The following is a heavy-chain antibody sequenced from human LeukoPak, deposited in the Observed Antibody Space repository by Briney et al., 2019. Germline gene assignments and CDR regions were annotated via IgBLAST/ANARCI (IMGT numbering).Heavy chain of an antibody. V-gene: IGHV4-59*08. D-gene: IGHD4-17*01. CDR2: TYYGGST. Sequence: SETLSLTCTVSGGSISSSFWSWIRQPPGKGLERIGYTYYGGSTNYNPSLKSRVTISVDPSKKQFSLKMTSVTAADTAVYYCARRLNYGDYRTDFFDYWGQGTLVTVSS. CDR1: GGSISSSF. J-gene: IGHJ4*02. CDR3: ARRLNYGDYRTDFFDY.